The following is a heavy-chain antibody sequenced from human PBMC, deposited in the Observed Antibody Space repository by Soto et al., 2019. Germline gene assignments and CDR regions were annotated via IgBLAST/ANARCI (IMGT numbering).Heavy chain of an antibody. CDR3: AKSDPLPFSSSSSTRYGMDV. D-gene: IGHD6-6*01. Sequence: GGSLRLSCAASGFTFSSYGMHWVRQAPGKGLEWVAVISYDGSNKYYADSVKGRFTISRDNSKNTLYLQMNSLRAEDTAVYYCAKSDPLPFSSSSSTRYGMDVWGQGTTVTVSS. CDR2: ISYDGSNK. V-gene: IGHV3-30*18. J-gene: IGHJ6*02. CDR1: GFTFSSYG.